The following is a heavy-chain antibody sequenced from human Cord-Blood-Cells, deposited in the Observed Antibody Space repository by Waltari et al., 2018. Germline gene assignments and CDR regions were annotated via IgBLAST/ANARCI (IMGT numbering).Heavy chain of an antibody. V-gene: IGHV3-21*01. CDR2: ISSSSSYI. CDR1: GFTSSSSI. CDR3: ARNPYSGSWYFDL. J-gene: IGHJ2*01. D-gene: IGHD1-26*01. Sequence: EVQLVESGGGLVQPGGSLILPCAASGFTSSSSIIHWVRQAPGKGLEWVSSISSSSSYIYYADSVKGRFTISRDNAKNSLYLQMNSLRAEDTAVYYCARNPYSGSWYFDLWGRGTLVTVSS.